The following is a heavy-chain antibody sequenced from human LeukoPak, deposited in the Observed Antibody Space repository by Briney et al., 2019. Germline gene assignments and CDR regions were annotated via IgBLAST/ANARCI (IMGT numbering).Heavy chain of an antibody. Sequence: ASVKVSCKASGYTFTSYGISWVRQAPGQGLEWMGWISAYNGNTNYAQKLQGRVTMTRDTSISTAYMELSRLRSDDTAVYYCARDSAPGYTYGLAGIDYWGQGTLVTVSS. J-gene: IGHJ4*02. CDR2: ISAYNGNT. V-gene: IGHV1-18*01. CDR3: ARDSAPGYTYGLAGIDY. CDR1: GYTFTSYG. D-gene: IGHD5-18*01.